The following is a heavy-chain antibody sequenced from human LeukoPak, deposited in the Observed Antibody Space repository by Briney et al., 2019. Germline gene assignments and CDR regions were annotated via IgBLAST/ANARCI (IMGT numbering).Heavy chain of an antibody. D-gene: IGHD5-12*01. V-gene: IGHV3-23*01. CDR1: GLTFSSYA. CDR2: ISGSGGST. Sequence: PGGSLRLSCAASGLTFSSYAMSWVRQAPGKGLEWVSAISGSGGSTYYADSVKGRFTISRDNSKNTLYLQMNSLRAEDTAVYYCAKGSGYDTGGYFDYWGQGTLVTVSS. J-gene: IGHJ4*02. CDR3: AKGSGYDTGGYFDY.